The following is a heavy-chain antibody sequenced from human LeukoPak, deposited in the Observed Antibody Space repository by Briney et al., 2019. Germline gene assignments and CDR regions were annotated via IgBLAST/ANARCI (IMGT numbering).Heavy chain of an antibody. J-gene: IGHJ4*02. D-gene: IGHD1-1*01. CDR2: ISYDGSNK. Sequence: GGSLRLSCAVSGFTFDDYAMHWVRQAPGKGLEWVAVISYDGSNKYYADSVKGRFTISRDNSKNTLYLQMNSLRAEDTAVYYCARDAVANWNYVDYWGQGTLVTVSS. V-gene: IGHV3-30*04. CDR3: ARDAVANWNYVDY. CDR1: GFTFDDYA.